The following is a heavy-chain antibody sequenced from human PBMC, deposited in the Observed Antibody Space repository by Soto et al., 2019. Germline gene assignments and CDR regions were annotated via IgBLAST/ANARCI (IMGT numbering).Heavy chain of an antibody. CDR2: ISYDGSDK. CDR1: GFTFSSYA. Sequence: QVQLVESGGGVVQPGRSLRLSCAASGFTFSSYAIHWFRQAPGKGLEWVAVISYDGSDKYYADSVKGRFTISRDTSKNTLNLQMNSLRADDTAVYYCAKALGELSPASYDYWGQGTLITVSS. CDR3: AKALGELSPASYDY. V-gene: IGHV3-30*18. D-gene: IGHD3-16*02. J-gene: IGHJ4*02.